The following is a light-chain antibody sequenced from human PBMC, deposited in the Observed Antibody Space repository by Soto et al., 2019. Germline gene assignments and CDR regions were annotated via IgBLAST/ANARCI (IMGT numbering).Light chain of an antibody. V-gene: IGLV2-23*02. CDR3: CSYAGSRTYV. CDR1: SNDVGSYNL. CDR2: EVS. Sequence: QSALTQPASVSGSPGQSITISCTGTSNDVGSYNLVSWYQQHPGKAPKLIIYEVSKRPSGVSNRFSASKSGNTASLTISGLQAEDEADYYCCSYAGSRTYVFGTGTKLTVL. J-gene: IGLJ1*01.